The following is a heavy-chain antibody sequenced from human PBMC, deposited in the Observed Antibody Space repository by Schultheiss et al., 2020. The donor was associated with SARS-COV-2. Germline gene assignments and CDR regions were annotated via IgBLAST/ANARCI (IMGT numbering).Heavy chain of an antibody. D-gene: IGHD1-26*01. Sequence: SETLSLTCAVSGGSISSSNWWSWVRQPPGKGLEWVGEIYHSGSTNYNPSLKSRVTISVDKAKNQFSLKLTSVTAANTAVYYCERASGSYYYYGMDDWGQGTTVTVSS. CDR1: GGSISSSNW. CDR2: IYHSGST. CDR3: ERASGSYYYYGMDD. V-gene: IGHV4-4*02. J-gene: IGHJ6*02.